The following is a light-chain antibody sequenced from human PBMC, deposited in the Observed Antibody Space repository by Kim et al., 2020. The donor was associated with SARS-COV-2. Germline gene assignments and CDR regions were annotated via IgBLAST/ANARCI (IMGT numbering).Light chain of an antibody. CDR3: QQYGSSRT. Sequence: SPGERDTLSCRASQSVSSSYLAWYQQKPGQAPRLLIYGASSRATGIPDRFSGSGSGTDFTLTISRLEPEDFAVYYCQQYGSSRTFGQGTKVDIK. V-gene: IGKV3-20*01. CDR2: GAS. J-gene: IGKJ1*01. CDR1: QSVSSSY.